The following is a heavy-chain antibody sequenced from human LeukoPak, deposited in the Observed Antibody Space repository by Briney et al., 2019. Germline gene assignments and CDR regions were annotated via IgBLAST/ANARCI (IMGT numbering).Heavy chain of an antibody. J-gene: IGHJ4*02. CDR2: INQDGSEK. D-gene: IGHD3-10*01. V-gene: IGHV3-7*01. CDR1: GFTFTSYW. CDR3: ARLHGAGS. Sequence: PGGSLRLSCATSGFTFTSYWMSWVRQAPGKGLEWVADINQDGSEKYNVDSVKGRFTISRDNAKNSLYLQMNSLRAEDTAVYYCARLHGAGSWGQGTLVTVSS.